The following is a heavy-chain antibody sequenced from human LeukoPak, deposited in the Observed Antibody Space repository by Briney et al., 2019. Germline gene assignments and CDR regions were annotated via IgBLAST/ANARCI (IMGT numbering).Heavy chain of an antibody. CDR3: ATDWTLRGVPTFFDP. CDR2: QSGSGHNT. CDR1: GFTIENHV. D-gene: IGHD3-10*01. J-gene: IGHJ5*02. V-gene: IGHV3-23*01. Sequence: GRSLRLSCEASGFTIENHVMTWVRQAPGKGLEWVASQSGSGHNTYYSESVRGRFAISRDNSKNTVFLQMNSLRVEDTAIYYCATDWTLRGVPTFFDPWGQRTVVSVSS.